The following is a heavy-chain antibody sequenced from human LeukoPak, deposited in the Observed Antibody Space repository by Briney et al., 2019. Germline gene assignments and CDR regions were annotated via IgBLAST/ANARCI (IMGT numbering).Heavy chain of an antibody. CDR1: GYTFTGYY. D-gene: IGHD3-22*01. V-gene: IGHV1-2*06. Sequence: ASVKVSRKASGYTFTGYYMHWVRQAPGQGLEWMGRINPNSGGTNYAQKFQGRVTMTRDTSISTAYMELSRLRSDDTAVYYCARDLFDYYYDSSGYLNYWGQGTLVTVSS. CDR2: INPNSGGT. CDR3: ARDLFDYYYDSSGYLNY. J-gene: IGHJ4*02.